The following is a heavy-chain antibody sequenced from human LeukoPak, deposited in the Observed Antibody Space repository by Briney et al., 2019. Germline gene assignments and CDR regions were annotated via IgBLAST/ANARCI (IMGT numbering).Heavy chain of an antibody. Sequence: PSETLSLTCTVSGGSVNSGSYFWSWIRQPPGKGLEWIGYIYYSGSTNYNPSLKSRVTISVDTSKNQFSLKLSSVTAADTAVYYCARGMTTVVTGAFDIWGQGTMVTVSS. CDR2: IYYSGST. J-gene: IGHJ3*02. CDR1: GGSVNSGSYF. D-gene: IGHD4-23*01. V-gene: IGHV4-61*01. CDR3: ARGMTTVVTGAFDI.